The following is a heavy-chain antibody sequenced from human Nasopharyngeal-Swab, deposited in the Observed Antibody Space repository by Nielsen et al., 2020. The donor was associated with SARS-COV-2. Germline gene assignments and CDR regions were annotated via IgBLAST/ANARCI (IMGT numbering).Heavy chain of an antibody. Sequence: ASVKVSCKASGYTFTSYYMHWVRQAPGQGLEWMGIINPSGGSTSYAQKLQGRVTMTRDTSTSTVYMELSGLRSEDTAVYYCARDVDSSGYYAWFDPWGQGTLVTVSS. CDR2: INPSGGST. J-gene: IGHJ5*02. V-gene: IGHV1-46*01. CDR3: ARDVDSSGYYAWFDP. CDR1: GYTFTSYY. D-gene: IGHD3-22*01.